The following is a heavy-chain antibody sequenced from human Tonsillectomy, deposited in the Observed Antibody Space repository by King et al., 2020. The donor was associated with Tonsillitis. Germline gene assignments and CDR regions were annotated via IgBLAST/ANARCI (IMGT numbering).Heavy chain of an antibody. CDR1: GFTFSTFQ. V-gene: IGHV3-48*03. D-gene: IGHD3-22*01. J-gene: IGHJ5*01. CDR2: ISGSGDKV. CDR3: ARYFRISMMELVWFDS. Sequence: VQLVESGGGLVQPGGSLRLSCAASGFTFSTFQMNWVRQAPGKGLEWLSHISGSGDKVYYADSVKGRFTISRDNATKSLYLQMNGLRAEDTAVYYCARYFRISMMELVWFDSGGQGTLVTLSP.